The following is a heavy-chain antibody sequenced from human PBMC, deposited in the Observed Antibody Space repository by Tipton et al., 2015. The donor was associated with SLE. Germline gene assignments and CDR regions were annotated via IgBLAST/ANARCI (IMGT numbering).Heavy chain of an antibody. CDR2: IYYSGST. Sequence: TLSLTCTVSGGSISSYYWSWIRQPPGKGLEWIGYIYYSGSTNYNPSLKSRVTISVDTSKNQFSLKLSSVTAADTAVYYCARGTTVILFDYWSQGTLVTVSS. CDR3: ARGTTVILFDY. CDR1: GGSISSYY. V-gene: IGHV4-59*01. D-gene: IGHD4-17*01. J-gene: IGHJ4*02.